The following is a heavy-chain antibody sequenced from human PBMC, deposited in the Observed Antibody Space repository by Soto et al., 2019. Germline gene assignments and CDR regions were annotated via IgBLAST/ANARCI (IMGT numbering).Heavy chain of an antibody. J-gene: IGHJ4*02. Sequence: ASVKVSCKASGYTFTSYGISWVRQAPGQGLEWMGWISAYNGNTNYAQKLQGRVTMTTDTSTSTAYMELGSLRSDDTAVYYCARDALGGYYITGSALWWGQGTLVTVSS. D-gene: IGHD3-3*01. CDR2: ISAYNGNT. V-gene: IGHV1-18*04. CDR3: ARDALGGYYITGSALW. CDR1: GYTFTSYG.